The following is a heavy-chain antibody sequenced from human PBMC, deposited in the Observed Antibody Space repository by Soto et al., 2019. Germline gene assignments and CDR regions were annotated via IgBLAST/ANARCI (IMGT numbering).Heavy chain of an antibody. CDR2: IYYSGST. CDR1: GGSISSGGYY. J-gene: IGHJ3*02. V-gene: IGHV4-31*03. CDR3: ARSTYYDYVGGSYRPSTPDAFDI. D-gene: IGHD3-16*02. Sequence: SETLSLTCTVSGGSISSGGYYWSWIRQHPGKGLEWIGYIYYSGSTYYNPSLKSRVTISVDTSKNQFSLKLSSVTAADTAVYYCARSTYYDYVGGSYRPSTPDAFDIWGQGTTVTVSS.